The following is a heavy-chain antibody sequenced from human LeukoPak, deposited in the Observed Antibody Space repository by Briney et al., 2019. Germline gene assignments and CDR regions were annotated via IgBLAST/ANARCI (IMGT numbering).Heavy chain of an antibody. CDR3: AKSGPGYSSGWYDY. J-gene: IGHJ4*02. CDR2: ISGSGGST. V-gene: IGHV3-23*01. Sequence: SGGSLRLSCAASGFTFSSYAMSWVRQAPGKGLEWVSAISGSGGSTYYADSVKGRFTISRDNSKDTLYLQMNSLRAEDTAVYYCAKSGPGYSSGWYDYWGQGTLVTVSS. CDR1: GFTFSSYA. D-gene: IGHD6-19*01.